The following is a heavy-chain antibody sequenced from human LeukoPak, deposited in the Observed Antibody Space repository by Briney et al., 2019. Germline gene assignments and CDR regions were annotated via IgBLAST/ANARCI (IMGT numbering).Heavy chain of an antibody. CDR2: ISSDGTST. CDR1: GFNLNTYW. V-gene: IGHV3-74*01. Sequence: PGGSLRLSCAAPGFNLNTYWMHWVRQTPGKGLVWVARISSDGTSTDHADFVEGRFTISRDNAKNTLYLQMNSLRVDDTAVYYCVRVTLIREGFDLWGQGTLVTVSS. J-gene: IGHJ4*02. CDR3: VRVTLIREGFDL. D-gene: IGHD3-10*01.